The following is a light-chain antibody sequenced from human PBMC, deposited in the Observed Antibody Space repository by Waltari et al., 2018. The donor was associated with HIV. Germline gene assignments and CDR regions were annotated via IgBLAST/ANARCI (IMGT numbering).Light chain of an antibody. CDR3: QQYYSTPRT. CDR2: WAS. V-gene: IGKV4-1*01. CDR1: QSVLYSSNNKNY. Sequence: DIVMTQSPDSLAMSLGERVTINCKSSQSVLYSSNNKNYLAWYQQKPRQPPKLLIYWASTRESGVSDRFSGSGSGTDFTLTISSLQAEDVAVYYCQQYYSTPRTFGQGTKLEIK. J-gene: IGKJ2*01.